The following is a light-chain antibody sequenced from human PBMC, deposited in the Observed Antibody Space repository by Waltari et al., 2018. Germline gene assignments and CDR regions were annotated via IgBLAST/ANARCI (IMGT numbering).Light chain of an antibody. V-gene: IGLV1-44*01. Sequence: QSVLTQPPSASGTPGQRVTISCSGSTSNIGTNTVNWYQQLPGTAPRVLIRRNNQRPSGVPDRFSGSQSGTSAALAISGLQSEDEASYYCETWDDSLNGPVFGGGTKLTVL. CDR1: TSNIGTNT. CDR3: ETWDDSLNGPV. CDR2: RNN. J-gene: IGLJ3*02.